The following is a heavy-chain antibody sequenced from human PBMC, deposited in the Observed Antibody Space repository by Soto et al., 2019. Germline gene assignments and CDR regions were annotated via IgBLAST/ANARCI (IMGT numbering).Heavy chain of an antibody. V-gene: IGHV1-69*13. CDR2: IIPIFDTA. J-gene: IGHJ5*02. D-gene: IGHD3-22*01. CDR3: ARDRGPSSGYYPYWFDP. Sequence: GASVKVSCKASGGTFSSYAISWVRQAPGQGLEWMGEIIPIFDTANYAQKFQGRVTITADESTSTAYMELSSLRSEDTAVYYCARDRGPSSGYYPYWFDPWGQGTLVTVSS. CDR1: GGTFSSYA.